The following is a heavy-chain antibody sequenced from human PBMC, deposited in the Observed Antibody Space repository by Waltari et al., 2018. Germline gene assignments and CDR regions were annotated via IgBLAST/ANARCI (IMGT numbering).Heavy chain of an antibody. CDR2: ISWGSGDI. CDR3: AKDMGGGFYYDYGMDV. CDR1: GFTFDNYA. V-gene: IGHV3-9*01. J-gene: IGHJ6*02. Sequence: EVPLVESGGGLVQTARSLRLSCFASGFTFDNYAMHWVRQGPGKGLEWVSGISWGSGDIGYADSVKGRFTISRDNAKNSLYLQMNSLTIEDTALYFCAKDMGGGFYYDYGMDVWGQGTTVTVSS. D-gene: IGHD3-16*01.